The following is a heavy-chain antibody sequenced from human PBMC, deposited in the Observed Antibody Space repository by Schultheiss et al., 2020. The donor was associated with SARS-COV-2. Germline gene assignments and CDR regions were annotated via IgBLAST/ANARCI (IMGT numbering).Heavy chain of an antibody. CDR2: IYSGGST. D-gene: IGHD3-22*01. CDR1: GFTVSSNY. J-gene: IGHJ3*01. CDR3: SRVSIRDNSGFFYAFDV. Sequence: GGSLRLSCAASGFTVSSNYMSWVRQAPGKGLEWVSVIYSGGSTYYADSVKGRFTISRDNSMSTLYLQMNSLKTDDTAVYYCSRVSIRDNSGFFYAFDVWGQGTVVTVSS. V-gene: IGHV3-53*01.